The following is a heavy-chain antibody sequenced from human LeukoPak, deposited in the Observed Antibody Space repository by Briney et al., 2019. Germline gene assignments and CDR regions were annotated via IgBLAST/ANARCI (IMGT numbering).Heavy chain of an antibody. V-gene: IGHV1-46*01. D-gene: IGHD6-19*01. CDR2: NNPSSGTT. Sequence: GASVKVSCKASGYTFTSYYMHWVRQAPGQELEWMGINNPSSGTTSYAQKFQGRVTMTRDTSTSTVYMELSSLTSEDTAVYFCARDRGLLYGSSGCLDYWGQGTLVTVSS. J-gene: IGHJ4*02. CDR1: GYTFTSYY. CDR3: ARDRGLLYGSSGCLDY.